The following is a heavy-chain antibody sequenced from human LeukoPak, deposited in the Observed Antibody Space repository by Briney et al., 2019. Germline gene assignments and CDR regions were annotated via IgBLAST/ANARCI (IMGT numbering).Heavy chain of an antibody. V-gene: IGHV3-30*05. D-gene: IGHD3-3*01. CDR2: ISYDGSNK. CDR3: ARIPTITTQDV. J-gene: IGHJ6*04. Sequence: GSLRLSCAASGFTFSSYGMHWVRQAPGKGLEWVAVISYDGSNKYYADSVKGRFTISRDNSKNTLYLQMNSLRAEDTAVYYCARIPTITTQDVWGKGTTVTVSS. CDR1: GFTFSSYG.